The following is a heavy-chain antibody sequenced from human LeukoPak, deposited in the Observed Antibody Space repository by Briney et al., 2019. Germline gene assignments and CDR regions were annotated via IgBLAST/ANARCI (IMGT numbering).Heavy chain of an antibody. Sequence: ASVKVSCKASGYPFIAHFLNWVRQAPGQGLEWMGNIDTTTGNPRYAQDFTGRFVFSLDTSVSTAYLQITSLKADNTAAYYCVRGTPTPGMDYWGQGTQVTVSS. CDR1: GYPFIAHF. J-gene: IGHJ4*02. CDR2: IDTTTGNP. D-gene: IGHD3-10*01. V-gene: IGHV7-4-1*02. CDR3: VRGTPTPGMDY.